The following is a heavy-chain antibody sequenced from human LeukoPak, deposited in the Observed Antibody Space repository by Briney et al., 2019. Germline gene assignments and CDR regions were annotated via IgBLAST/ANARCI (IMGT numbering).Heavy chain of an antibody. D-gene: IGHD3/OR15-3a*01. CDR1: GFTLSSYA. Sequence: PGGSLRLSCSASGFTLSSYAMHWVRQAAGKGLEYVSAISYNGGSTYYADSVKGRFTISRDNSKNTLYLQMSSLRAEDSAVFYCVRRTGNYFDYWGQGTLVTVSS. CDR2: ISYNGGST. V-gene: IGHV3-64D*09. CDR3: VRRTGNYFDY. J-gene: IGHJ4*02.